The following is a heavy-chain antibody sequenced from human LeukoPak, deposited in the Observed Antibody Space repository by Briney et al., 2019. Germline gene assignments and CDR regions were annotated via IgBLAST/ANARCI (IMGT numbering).Heavy chain of an antibody. D-gene: IGHD3-10*01. CDR3: AAAYGSGGPCDY. CDR2: IVVSRGNT. Sequence: SVTVSCKASGFTFTSSAVQWVRQARGQRLEWIGWIVVSRGNTNYAQKFQERVTITRDMSTSTAYMELSSLRSEDTAVYYCAAAYGSGGPCDYGGQGTRVTVSS. V-gene: IGHV1-58*01. J-gene: IGHJ4*02. CDR1: GFTFTSSA.